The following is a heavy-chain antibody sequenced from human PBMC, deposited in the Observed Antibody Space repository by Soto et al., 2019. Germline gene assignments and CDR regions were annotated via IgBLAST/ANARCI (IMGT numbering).Heavy chain of an antibody. V-gene: IGHV4-59*02. D-gene: IGHD6-13*01. CDR3: AKVGRIAVTETWFDP. CDR2: IHYTGST. Sequence: SETLSLTCTVSAGSVSGYFWSWFRQPPGKEPELIAYIHYTGSTYYNPSLKSRVTISIDTTKNQFSLTVTSVNAADTAVYYCAKVGRIAVTETWFDPWGQGTVVTVSS. J-gene: IGHJ5*02. CDR1: AGSVSGYF.